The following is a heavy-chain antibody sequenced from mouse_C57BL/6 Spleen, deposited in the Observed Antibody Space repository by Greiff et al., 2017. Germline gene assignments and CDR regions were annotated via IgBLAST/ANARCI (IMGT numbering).Heavy chain of an antibody. CDR2: IYPRSGNT. CDR3: ARGGSGLQRGFDY. J-gene: IGHJ2*01. D-gene: IGHD2-2*01. V-gene: IGHV1-81*01. CDR1: GYTFTSYG. Sequence: VQLQQSGAELARPGASVKLSCKASGYTFTSYGISWVKQRTGQGLGWIGEIYPRSGNTYYNEKFKGKATLTADKSSSTAYMELRSLTSEDSAVYFCARGGSGLQRGFDYWGQGTTLTVSS.